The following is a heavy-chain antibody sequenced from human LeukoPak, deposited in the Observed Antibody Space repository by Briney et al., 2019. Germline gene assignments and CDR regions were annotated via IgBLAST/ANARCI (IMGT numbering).Heavy chain of an antibody. Sequence: SSGTLSLTCAVYGGSFSGYYWSWIRQPPEKGLEWIGEINHSGSTNYNPSLKSRVTISVDTSKNQFSLKLSSVTAADTAVYYCARHLDWGPYYYYYMDVWGKGTTVTISS. J-gene: IGHJ6*03. CDR2: INHSGST. V-gene: IGHV4-34*01. CDR3: ARHLDWGPYYYYYMDV. D-gene: IGHD3/OR15-3a*01. CDR1: GGSFSGYY.